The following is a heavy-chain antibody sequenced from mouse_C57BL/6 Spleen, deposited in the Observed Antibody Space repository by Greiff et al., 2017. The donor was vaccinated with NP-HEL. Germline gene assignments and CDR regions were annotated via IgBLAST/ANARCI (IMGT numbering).Heavy chain of an antibody. CDR1: GYTFTDYY. Sequence: EVQLQQSGPELVKPGASVKISCKASGYTFTDYYMNWVKQSHGKSLEWIGDINPNNGGTSYNQKFKGKAKLTVDKSTSTAYMELRRLTYAVSAVYCCARFSPYYGSSGYWYFDVWGTGTTVTVSS. V-gene: IGHV1-26*01. D-gene: IGHD1-1*01. CDR2: INPNNGGT. CDR3: ARFSPYYGSSGYWYFDV. J-gene: IGHJ1*03.